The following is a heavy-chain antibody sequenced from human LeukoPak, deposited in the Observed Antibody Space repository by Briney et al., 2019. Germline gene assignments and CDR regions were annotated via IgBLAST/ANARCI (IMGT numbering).Heavy chain of an antibody. Sequence: ASVKVSCKTSGYSFTDYYMHWVRQAPGQGLEWMGFINPNSGGTNFAQRFQDRVTMTRDMSIRTAYMELSRLRSDDTAVYYCARVRELLWFGVNNWFGPWGQGALVTVSS. D-gene: IGHD3-10*01. V-gene: IGHV1-2*02. CDR1: GYSFTDYY. CDR3: ARVRELLWFGVNNWFGP. J-gene: IGHJ5*02. CDR2: INPNSGGT.